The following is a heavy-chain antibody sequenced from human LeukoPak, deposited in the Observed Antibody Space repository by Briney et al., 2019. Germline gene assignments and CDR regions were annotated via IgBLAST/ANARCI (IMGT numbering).Heavy chain of an antibody. CDR3: VRWPISNSWYAMDV. CDR2: IWYDGSND. CDR1: GFSFRDYG. Sequence: GRSLRLSCAASGFSFRDYGMHWVRQAPGKGLEWLAVIWYDGSNDRYADSVKGRFTISRDNSKNTLYVQMNSLRVEDTAVYYCVRWPISNSWYAMDVWGQGTTVTVSS. V-gene: IGHV3-33*01. J-gene: IGHJ6*02. D-gene: IGHD6-13*01.